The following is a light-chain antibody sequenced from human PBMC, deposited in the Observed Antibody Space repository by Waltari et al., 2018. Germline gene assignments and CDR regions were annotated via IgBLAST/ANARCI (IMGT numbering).Light chain of an antibody. V-gene: IGKV3-15*01. CDR2: DTS. CDR1: QSVRTN. CDR3: QQYNDWPYT. J-gene: IGKJ2*01. Sequence: EIVMTQSPVTLSVSPGERAALSCRPSQSVRTNLAWYQQRPGQTPRPLISDTSTMATEIPARFSGSGSGTEFTLTISSLQSEDFAVYYCQQYNDWPYTFGQGTKLEIK.